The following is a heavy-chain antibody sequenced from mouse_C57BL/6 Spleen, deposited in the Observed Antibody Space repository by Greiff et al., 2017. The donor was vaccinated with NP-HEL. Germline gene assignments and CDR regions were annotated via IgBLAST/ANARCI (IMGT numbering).Heavy chain of an antibody. CDR1: GFTFSSYA. D-gene: IGHD4-1*01. CDR2: ISDGGSYT. Sequence: DVMLVESGGGLVKPGGSLKLSCAASGFTFSSYAMSWVRQTPEKRLEWVATISDGGSYTYYPDNVKGRFTISRDNAKNNLYLQMSHLKSEDTAMYYCARDSWDGFDYWGQGTTLTVSS. CDR3: ARDSWDGFDY. V-gene: IGHV5-4*01. J-gene: IGHJ2*01.